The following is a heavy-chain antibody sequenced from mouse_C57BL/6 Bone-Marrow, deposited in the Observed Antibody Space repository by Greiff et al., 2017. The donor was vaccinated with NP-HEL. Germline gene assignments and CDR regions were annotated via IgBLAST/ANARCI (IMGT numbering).Heavy chain of an antibody. CDR2: IDPNSGGT. J-gene: IGHJ2*01. Sequence: VQLQQPGAELVKPGASVKLSCKASGYTFTSYWMHWVKQRPGRGLEWIGRIDPNSGGTKYNEKFKSKAILTVDKPASTAYMQLSSLTSEDSAVYYSAREGITTVVVPFDYWGQGTTLTVSS. V-gene: IGHV1-72*01. D-gene: IGHD1-1*01. CDR3: AREGITTVVVPFDY. CDR1: GYTFTSYW.